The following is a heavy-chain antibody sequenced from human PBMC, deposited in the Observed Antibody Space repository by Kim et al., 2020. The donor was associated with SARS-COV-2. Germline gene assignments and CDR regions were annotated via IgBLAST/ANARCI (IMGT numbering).Heavy chain of an antibody. CDR3: ARALGPGLWFGELLSFGSDY. J-gene: IGHJ4*02. CDR1: GYTFTSYY. Sequence: VKVSCKASGYTFTSYYMHWVRQAPGQGLEWMGIINPSGGSTSYAQKFQGRVTMTRDTSTSTVYMELSSLRSEDTAVYYCARALGPGLWFGELLSFGSDYWGQGTLVTVSS. D-gene: IGHD3-10*01. CDR2: INPSGGST. V-gene: IGHV1-46*01.